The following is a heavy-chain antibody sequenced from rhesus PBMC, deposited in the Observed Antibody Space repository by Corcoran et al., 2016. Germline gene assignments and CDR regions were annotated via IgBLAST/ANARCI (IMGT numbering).Heavy chain of an antibody. J-gene: IGHJ4*01. CDR2: IYWDDDK. D-gene: IGHD1-26*01. Sequence: QVTLKESGPALVKPTQTLTLTCTFSGFSLTTSGMGVGWIRQPPGKALEWLALIYWDDDKRYSTSLKSRLTISKDTSKNQVVLTMTNMDPVDTATYYCARYNWNYCYFDYWGQGVLVTVSS. CDR1: GFSLTTSGMG. CDR3: ARYNWNYCYFDY. V-gene: IGHV2-174*01.